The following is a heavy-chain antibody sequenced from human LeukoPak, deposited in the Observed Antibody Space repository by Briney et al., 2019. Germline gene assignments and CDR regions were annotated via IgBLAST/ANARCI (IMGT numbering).Heavy chain of an antibody. J-gene: IGHJ4*02. CDR2: IWYDGSNK. Sequence: GRSLRLSCAASGFTFSSYGMHWVRQAPGKGLEWVAVIWYDGSNKYYADSVKGRFTISRDNSKNTLYLQMNSLRAEDTAVYYCAREGGYCSSTSCSRALDYWGQGTLVTVSS. D-gene: IGHD2-2*01. V-gene: IGHV3-33*01. CDR3: AREGGYCSSTSCSRALDY. CDR1: GFTFSSYG.